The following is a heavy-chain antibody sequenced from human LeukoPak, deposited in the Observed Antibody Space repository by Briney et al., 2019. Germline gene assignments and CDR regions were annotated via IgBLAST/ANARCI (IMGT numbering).Heavy chain of an antibody. V-gene: IGHV1-69*01. CDR2: IIPIFGTA. Sequence: ASVKVSCKASGGTFSSYAISWVRQAPGQGLEWMGGIIPIFGTANYAQKFQGRVTITADESTSTAYMELSSLRSEDTAVYYCTTLTMIREHEDYWGQGTLVTVSS. CDR1: GGTFSSYA. CDR3: TTLTMIREHEDY. J-gene: IGHJ4*02. D-gene: IGHD3-10*01.